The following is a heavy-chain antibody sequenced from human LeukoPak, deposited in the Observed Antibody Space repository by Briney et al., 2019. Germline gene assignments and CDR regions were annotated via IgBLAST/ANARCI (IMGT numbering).Heavy chain of an antibody. V-gene: IGHV3-30*02. CDR1: GLIFSSYG. J-gene: IGHJ4*02. Sequence: PGGSLRLSCAVSGLIFSSYGMHWVRQAPGKGLDWVAFIRFDGSDKYYADSVKGRFTISRDNSKNTLYLQMNSLRAEDTAVYYCAKDLMPTVPVTATEYWGQGTLVTVSS. CDR2: IRFDGSDK. CDR3: AKDLMPTVPVTATEY. D-gene: IGHD2-21*02.